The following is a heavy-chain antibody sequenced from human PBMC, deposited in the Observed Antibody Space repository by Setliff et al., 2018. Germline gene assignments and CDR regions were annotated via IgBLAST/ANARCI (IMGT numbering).Heavy chain of an antibody. CDR3: ARAPGTVVVPASRSAFDI. V-gene: IGHV1-18*01. Sequence: ASVKVSCKASGYTFSNYGISWVRQAPGQGLEWMGWISAYNGYIIYAQKLQGRVTMTTDTSTSTAYMEVRSMRSDDTAVYYCARAPGTVVVPASRSAFDIWGQGTMVTVSS. CDR2: ISAYNGYI. D-gene: IGHD2-2*01. CDR1: GYTFSNYG. J-gene: IGHJ3*02.